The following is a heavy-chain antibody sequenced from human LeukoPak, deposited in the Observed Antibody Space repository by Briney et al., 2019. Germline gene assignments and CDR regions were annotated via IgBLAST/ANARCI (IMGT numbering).Heavy chain of an antibody. CDR3: ARGLYCSGGSCGGGDY. D-gene: IGHD2-15*01. CDR2: ISYDGSNK. V-gene: IGHV3-30-3*01. CDR1: GFTFSSYA. J-gene: IGHJ4*02. Sequence: GGSLRLSCAASGFTFSSYAMSWVRQAPGKGLEWVAVISYDGSNKYYADSVRGRFTISRDNSKNTLYLQMNSLRAEDTAVYFCARGLYCSGGSCGGGDYWGQGTLVTVSS.